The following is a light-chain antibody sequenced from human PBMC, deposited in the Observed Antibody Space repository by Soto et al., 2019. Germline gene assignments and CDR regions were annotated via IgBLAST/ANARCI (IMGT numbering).Light chain of an antibody. CDR2: GAS. Sequence: EGVLTQSPGTLSLSPGERATISCRASQSVSTRSLAWYQQKPVQAPRLLIYGASTRAIGIPDRFSGSGSGTDFTITISRLEPEDFAVYYCKQYGSSVYTFGQGNKLEIK. CDR1: QSVSTRS. CDR3: KQYGSSVYT. J-gene: IGKJ2*01. V-gene: IGKV3-20*01.